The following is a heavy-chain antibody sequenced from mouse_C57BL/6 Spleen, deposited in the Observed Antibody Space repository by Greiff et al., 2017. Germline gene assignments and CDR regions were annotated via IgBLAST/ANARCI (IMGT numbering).Heavy chain of an antibody. J-gene: IGHJ4*01. Sequence: VQLQQSGAELVKPGASVKLSCKASGYTFTEYTIHWVKQRSGQGLEWIGWFYPGSGSIKYNEKFKDKDTLTADKSSSTVYMELSRLTSEDSAVYFCARHEDGYGNYGYAMDYWGQGTSVTVSS. CDR3: ARHEDGYGNYGYAMDY. D-gene: IGHD2-10*02. CDR2: FYPGSGSI. V-gene: IGHV1-62-2*01. CDR1: GYTFTEYT.